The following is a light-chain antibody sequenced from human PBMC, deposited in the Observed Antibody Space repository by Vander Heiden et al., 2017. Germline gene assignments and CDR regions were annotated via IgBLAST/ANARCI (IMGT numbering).Light chain of an antibody. Sequence: QSALTQPPSASGSPGHSVTISCTGSSSDVGAYTYVAWYQQYPGKAPKVMIYEVSKRPSGVPDRFSGSKSGSTASLTVSGLQAEDEADYDCSSDACSNNLVFGRGTELTVL. V-gene: IGLV2-8*01. J-gene: IGLJ3*02. CDR2: EVS. CDR1: SSDVGAYTY. CDR3: SSDACSNNLV.